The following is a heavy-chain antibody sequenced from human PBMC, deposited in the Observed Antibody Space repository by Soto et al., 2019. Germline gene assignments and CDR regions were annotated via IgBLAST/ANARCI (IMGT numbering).Heavy chain of an antibody. CDR1: GFTVSSNY. Sequence: PGGSLRLSCAASGFTVSSNYMSWVRQAPEKGLEWVSVIYSGGSTYYADSVKGRFTISRDNSKNTLYLQMNSLRAEDTAVYYCARDLTGVATITAFDIWGQGTMVTVSS. D-gene: IGHD5-12*01. J-gene: IGHJ3*02. V-gene: IGHV3-66*01. CDR2: IYSGGST. CDR3: ARDLTGVATITAFDI.